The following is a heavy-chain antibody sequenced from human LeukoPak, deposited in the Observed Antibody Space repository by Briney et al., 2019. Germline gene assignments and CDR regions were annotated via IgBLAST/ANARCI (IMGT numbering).Heavy chain of an antibody. J-gene: IGHJ6*03. Sequence: GSSVKVSCKASGYTFTGYYMHWVRQAPGQGLGCVGWINPNSGGTNYAQKFQRRVTMTRDTSISTASMEPSRLRSDDTAVYYCARDLAGYCSSTSCSSPHYDYYYYYYMDVWGKGTTVTVSS. CDR3: ARDLAGYCSSTSCSSPHYDYYYYYYMDV. V-gene: IGHV1-2*02. CDR2: INPNSGGT. CDR1: GYTFTGYY. D-gene: IGHD2-2*01.